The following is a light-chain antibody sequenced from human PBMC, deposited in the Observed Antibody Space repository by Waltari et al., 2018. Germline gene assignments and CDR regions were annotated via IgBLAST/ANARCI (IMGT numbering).Light chain of an antibody. CDR2: AAS. V-gene: IGKV1-39*01. CDR1: QSISNY. J-gene: IGKJ5*01. Sequence: DIQMTQSPSSLPASVGDRVTITCRASQSISNYLNWCQQKPGKAPKLLIFAASSLQSGVPSRFSGSGSGTDFTLTISSLQPEDFATYYCQQSYSTPITFGQGTRLEIK. CDR3: QQSYSTPIT.